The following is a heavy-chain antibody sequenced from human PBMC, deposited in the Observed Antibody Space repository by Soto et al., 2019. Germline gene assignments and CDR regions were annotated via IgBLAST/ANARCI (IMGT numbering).Heavy chain of an antibody. D-gene: IGHD3-9*01. CDR1: GFTFSSYS. J-gene: IGHJ6*02. Sequence: EVQLVESGGGLVKPGGSLRLSCAASGFTFSSYSMNWVRQAPGKGLEWVSSISSSSSYIYYADSVKGRFTISRDNAKNSLYLQMNSLRAEDTAVYYCARDLAGYYHPSYYYYGMDVWGQGTTVTVSS. CDR3: ARDLAGYYHPSYYYYGMDV. CDR2: ISSSSSYI. V-gene: IGHV3-21*01.